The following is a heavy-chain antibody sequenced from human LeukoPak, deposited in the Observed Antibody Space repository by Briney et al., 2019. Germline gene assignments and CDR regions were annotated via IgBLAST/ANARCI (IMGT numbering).Heavy chain of an antibody. D-gene: IGHD2-15*01. CDR2: IYYSGST. CDR3: ARLGRDFDY. Sequence: MPSETLSLTCTVSGGSISSYYWSWIRQPPGKGLEWIGYIYYSGSTNYNPSLKSRVTISVDTSKNQFSLKLSSVTAADTAVYYCARLGRDFDYWGQGTLVTVSS. J-gene: IGHJ4*02. V-gene: IGHV4-59*08. CDR1: GGSISSYY.